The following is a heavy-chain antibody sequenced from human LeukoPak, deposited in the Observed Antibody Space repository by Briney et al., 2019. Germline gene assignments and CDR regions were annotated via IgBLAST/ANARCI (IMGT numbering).Heavy chain of an antibody. CDR1: GFTFSDYY. CDR3: ARDGISDDSSGCYYVYAFDI. D-gene: IGHD3-22*01. V-gene: IGHV3-11*01. J-gene: IGHJ3*02. CDR2: ISSSGSTI. Sequence: GGSLRLSCAASGFTFSDYYMSWIRQVPGKGLEWVSYISSSGSTIYYADSVKGRFTISRDNAKNSLYLQMNSLRAEDTAVYYCARDGISDDSSGCYYVYAFDIWGQGTMVTVSS.